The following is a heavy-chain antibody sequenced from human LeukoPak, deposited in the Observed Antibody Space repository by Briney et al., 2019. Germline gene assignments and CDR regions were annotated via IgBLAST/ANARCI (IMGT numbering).Heavy chain of an antibody. Sequence: PGGSLRLSCAASGFTFSSYAMSWVRQAPGKGLEWVSAISGSGGGTYYADSVKGRFTISRDNSKNTLYLQMNSLRAEDTAVYYCAKDAHYDFWSGYLLFDPWGQGTLVTVSS. CDR1: GFTFSSYA. CDR2: ISGSGGGT. D-gene: IGHD3-3*01. V-gene: IGHV3-23*01. CDR3: AKDAHYDFWSGYLLFDP. J-gene: IGHJ5*02.